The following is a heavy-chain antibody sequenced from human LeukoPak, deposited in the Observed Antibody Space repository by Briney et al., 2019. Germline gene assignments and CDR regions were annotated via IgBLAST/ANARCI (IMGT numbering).Heavy chain of an antibody. J-gene: IGHJ4*02. CDR2: IKRDGSEI. V-gene: IGHV3-7*04. D-gene: IGHD5-12*01. CDR3: ARGYSGYVFSDY. CDR1: GFIFSGYW. Sequence: GGSLRLSCAASGFIFSGYWMSWVRQAPGKGLEWVANIKRDGSEIHYVDSVKGRFTVSRDNAKNSLYLQMNSLRGDDTAVYYCARGYSGYVFSDYWGQGTLVTVSS.